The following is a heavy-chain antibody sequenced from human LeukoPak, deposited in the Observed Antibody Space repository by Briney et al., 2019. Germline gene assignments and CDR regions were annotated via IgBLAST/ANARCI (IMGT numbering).Heavy chain of an antibody. J-gene: IGHJ4*02. V-gene: IGHV4-30-2*01. CDR2: IYHSGST. CDR3: ARRRTVLTGYYKGYYFDY. Sequence: PSETLSLTCAVSGGSISSGGYSWSWIRQPPGKGLEWIGYIYHSGSTYYNPSLKSRVTISVDRSKNQFSLKLSSVTAADTAVYYCARRRTVLTGYYKGYYFDYWGQGTLVTASS. D-gene: IGHD3-9*01. CDR1: GGSISSGGYS.